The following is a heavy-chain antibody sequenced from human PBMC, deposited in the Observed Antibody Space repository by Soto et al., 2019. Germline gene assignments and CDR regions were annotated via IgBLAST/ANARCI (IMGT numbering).Heavy chain of an antibody. CDR1: GYTFTSYD. J-gene: IGHJ2*01. CDR3: ARTGSMLFDL. V-gene: IGHV1-8*01. CDR2: MNHNSGKT. D-gene: IGHD3-9*01. Sequence: QVQLVQSGAEVKKPGASVKVYCKASGYTFTSYDINWVRQATGQGLEWMGWMNHNSGKTGYAQKFQGRVTMTRNPSISTAYMELSSLRSEDTALYYCARTGSMLFDLWGRGTLVTVSS.